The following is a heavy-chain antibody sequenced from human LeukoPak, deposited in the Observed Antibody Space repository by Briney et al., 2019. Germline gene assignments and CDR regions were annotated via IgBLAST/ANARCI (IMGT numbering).Heavy chain of an antibody. CDR1: GGSVSSGSFY. CDR3: AGNYGMDV. Sequence: SETLSLTCTVSGGSVSSGSFYRTWLRQPPGKGLEWIGYISYAGDINYNPSLQSRVTISMDTSKNQFSLKLSSVTAADTAVYYCAGNYGMDVWGLGTTVTVSS. CDR2: ISYAGDI. J-gene: IGHJ6*02. V-gene: IGHV4-61*01.